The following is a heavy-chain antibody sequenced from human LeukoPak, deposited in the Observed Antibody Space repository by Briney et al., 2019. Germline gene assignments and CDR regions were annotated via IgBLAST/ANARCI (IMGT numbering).Heavy chain of an antibody. J-gene: IGHJ1*01. CDR1: GFTISSCG. CDR3: ARTTNRVEYFLP. V-gene: IGHV3-33*01. Sequence: GRSLRLSCAASGFTISSCGKHWGRQAPGKGLEWVAVIWYDGSNKYYADSVKGRFTISRDNSKNTLYLQMNSLRAEDTAVYYCARTTNRVEYFLPCGQGTLVTVSS. D-gene: IGHD1-1*01. CDR2: IWYDGSNK.